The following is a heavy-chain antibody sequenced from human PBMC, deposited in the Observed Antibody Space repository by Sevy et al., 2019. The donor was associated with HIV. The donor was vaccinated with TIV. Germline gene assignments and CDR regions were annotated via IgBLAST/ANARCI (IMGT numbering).Heavy chain of an antibody. CDR1: GFTFSTHG. CDR3: ARDAGYSTNRYPGY. D-gene: IGHD2-8*01. Sequence: GGSLRLSCVASGFTFSTHGMHWVRRAPGKGLEWVAVVSYDGSHKYQEDSVKGRFTISRDNSKNTVYLQMNSLRAVDTAVYYCARDAGYSTNRYPGYGGQGTLFTVPS. V-gene: IGHV3-30*03. CDR2: VSYDGSHK. J-gene: IGHJ4*02.